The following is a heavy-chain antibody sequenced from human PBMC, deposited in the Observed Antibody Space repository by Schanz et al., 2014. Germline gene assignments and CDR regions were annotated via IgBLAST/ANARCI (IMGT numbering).Heavy chain of an antibody. J-gene: IGHJ3*01. CDR3: ARDEGRDGYNLAFDV. Sequence: VQLVESGGGLVKPGGSLRLSCAASRFTFNAYDMYWIRQAPGKGLEWVALISHDGSNKNSADSVKGRFIISRDSSKNTLFLQMNSLRAEDTAVYFCARDEGRDGYNLAFDVWGQGTLVTVSS. CDR1: RFTFNAYD. V-gene: IGHV3-30*03. D-gene: IGHD5-12*01. CDR2: ISHDGSNK.